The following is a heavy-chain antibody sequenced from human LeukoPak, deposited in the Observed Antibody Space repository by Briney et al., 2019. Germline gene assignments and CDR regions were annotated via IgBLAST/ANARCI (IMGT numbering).Heavy chain of an antibody. Sequence: HPGGSLRLSCAASGFTFNNFWMSWVRQAPGKGLEWVANIKEDGREKNYVDSVKGGFTISTDNAKNSLYLQMNSLRAEDTAVYYCARGRAAADYWGQGTLVTVSS. D-gene: IGHD6-13*01. CDR3: ARGRAAADY. CDR1: GFTFNNFW. J-gene: IGHJ4*02. V-gene: IGHV3-7*01. CDR2: IKEDGREK.